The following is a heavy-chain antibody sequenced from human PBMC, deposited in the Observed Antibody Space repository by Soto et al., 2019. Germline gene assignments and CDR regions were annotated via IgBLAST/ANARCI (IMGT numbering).Heavy chain of an antibody. CDR1: GYTFADFY. J-gene: IGHJ4*02. CDR2: MNPDSGVT. D-gene: IGHD2-2*01. CDR3: SRGGSMVTESYFAM. Sequence: GQLVQSGAEVKGPGASIRVSCNASGYTFADFYIHWVRQAPGQGLEGMGWMNPDSGVTDLAQKFRGRVTMARDTSSTTAYLALDRLTSEYKGFYYGSRGGSMVTESYFAMWGQGTLVTVSS. V-gene: IGHV1-2*02.